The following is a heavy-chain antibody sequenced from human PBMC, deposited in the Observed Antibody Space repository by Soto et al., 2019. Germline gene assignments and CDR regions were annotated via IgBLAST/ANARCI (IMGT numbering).Heavy chain of an antibody. V-gene: IGHV3-21*01. J-gene: IGHJ5*02. CDR3: AREGALKPFSS. Sequence: LRLSCAASGFTVSSNYMSWVRQAPGKGLAWVSHISGSSIYIHYADSVRGRFTISRDNAKNSVYLQMDSLRVEDTAVYYCAREGALKPFSSWGQGALVTVSS. CDR2: ISGSSIYI. CDR1: GFTVSSNY.